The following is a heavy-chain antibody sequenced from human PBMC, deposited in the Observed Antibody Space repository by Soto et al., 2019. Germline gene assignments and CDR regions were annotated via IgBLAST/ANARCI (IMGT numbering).Heavy chain of an antibody. V-gene: IGHV3-23*01. CDR2: ISGSGGST. J-gene: IGHJ4*02. D-gene: IGHD3-16*02. Sequence: GGSLRLSCAASGFTFSSYAMTWVRQAPGKGLEWVSAISGSGGSTYYGDSVKGRFTISRDNSKNTLYLQMNSLRAEDTAVYYCAKGVGYDYIWGSYRLDYWGQGTLVTVSS. CDR3: AKGVGYDYIWGSYRLDY. CDR1: GFTFSSYA.